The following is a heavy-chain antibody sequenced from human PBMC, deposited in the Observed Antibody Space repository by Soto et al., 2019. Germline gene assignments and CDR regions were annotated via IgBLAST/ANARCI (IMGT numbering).Heavy chain of an antibody. D-gene: IGHD6-13*01. CDR2: TIPIFGTA. Sequence: SVKVSCKAPGSTSSSYAISWGGPAPGQGLKWMGGTIPIFGTANYAQKFQGRVTITADKSTSTAYMELSSLRSEDTAVYYCARCTLLASAALERSYYNGIDVRGQWTTV. CDR3: ARCTLLASAALERSYYNGIDV. CDR1: GSTSSSYA. V-gene: IGHV1-69*06. J-gene: IGHJ6*02.